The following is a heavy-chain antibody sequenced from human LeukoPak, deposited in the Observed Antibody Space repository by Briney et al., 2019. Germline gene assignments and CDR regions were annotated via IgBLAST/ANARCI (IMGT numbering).Heavy chain of an antibody. CDR3: ARVGGYYFAPDY. D-gene: IGHD2-15*01. CDR1: GYTFSSYG. Sequence: GASVKVSCTASGYTFSSYGISWVRQAPGQGLEWMGWISVYNGDTNYAQKVQGRVTMTTDTSTSTAYMDLRSLRSDDTAVYYCARVGGYYFAPDYWGQGTLVTVSS. CDR2: ISVYNGDT. V-gene: IGHV1-18*01. J-gene: IGHJ4*02.